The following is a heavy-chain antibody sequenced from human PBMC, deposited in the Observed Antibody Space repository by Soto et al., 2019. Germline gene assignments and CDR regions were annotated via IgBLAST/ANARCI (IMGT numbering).Heavy chain of an antibody. CDR1: GFTVSSNY. D-gene: IGHD3-22*01. J-gene: IGHJ4*02. CDR3: ARVSGGSSGYNFDY. CDR2: IYSGGST. Sequence: GGSLRLSCAASGFTVSSNYMSWVRQAPGKGLEWVSVIYSGGSTYYADSVKGRFTISRDNSKNTLYLQMNSLRAEDTAVYYCARVSGGSSGYNFDYWGQGTLVTVSS. V-gene: IGHV3-53*01.